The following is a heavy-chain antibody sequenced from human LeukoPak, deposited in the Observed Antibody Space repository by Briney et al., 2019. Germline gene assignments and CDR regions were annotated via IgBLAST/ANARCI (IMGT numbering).Heavy chain of an antibody. V-gene: IGHV4-59*08. CDR1: GGSITNSY. J-gene: IGHJ5*02. CDR3: ARHVAVGETA. CDR2: IYYTGST. D-gene: IGHD1-26*01. Sequence: SETLSLTCSVSGGSITNSYWSWIRQPPGKGLEWIGYIYYTGSTTYSPSYKSRVTISVDTSRNQISLKLTSVTAANTAVYYCARHVAVGETAWGQGILVTVFS.